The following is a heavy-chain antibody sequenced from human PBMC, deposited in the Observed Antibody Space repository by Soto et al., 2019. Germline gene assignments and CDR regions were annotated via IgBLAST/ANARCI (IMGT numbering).Heavy chain of an antibody. V-gene: IGHV1-69*06. Sequence: QVQLVQSGAEVKKLGSPGKFSSQPFGGPSTKYAINWGGRAPGRGLGWGGGINPIFGTAAYAQNFQDRVTITADKSTTTAYMEVSSLRSDDTAVYYCARGWETVGATTAFAYWGQGTLVTVSS. CDR3: ARGWETVGATTAFAY. CDR1: GGPSTKYA. J-gene: IGHJ4*02. D-gene: IGHD1-26*01. CDR2: INPIFGTA.